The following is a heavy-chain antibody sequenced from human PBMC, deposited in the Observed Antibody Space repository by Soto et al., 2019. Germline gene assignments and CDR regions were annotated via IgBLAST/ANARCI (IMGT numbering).Heavy chain of an antibody. V-gene: IGHV3-33*01. J-gene: IGHJ4*02. CDR1: GFTFSSYG. CDR2: IWYDGSNK. D-gene: IGHD3-10*01. CDR3: ARDLNGVWTYGSGSYPLDY. Sequence: GGSLRLSCAASGFTFSSYGMHWVRQAPGKGLEWVAVIWYDGSNKYYADSVKGRFTISRDNSKNTLYLQMNSLRAEDTAVYYCARDLNGVWTYGSGSYPLDYWGQGTLVTVSS.